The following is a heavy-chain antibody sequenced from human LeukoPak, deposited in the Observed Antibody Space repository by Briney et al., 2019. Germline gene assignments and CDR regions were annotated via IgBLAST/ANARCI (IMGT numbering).Heavy chain of an antibody. CDR2: IRGGDKT. Sequence: GGSLRLSCAASGFMFSAYTMYWVRQAPGKGLEWVSGIRGGDKTYYADSVKGRFTISRDNSMNTLLLQINSLRVEDTAVYYWAKGLGVESPLDSWGQGTLGTVSS. J-gene: IGHJ4*02. CDR3: AKGLGVESPLDS. D-gene: IGHD3-3*01. CDR1: GFMFSAYT. V-gene: IGHV3-23*01.